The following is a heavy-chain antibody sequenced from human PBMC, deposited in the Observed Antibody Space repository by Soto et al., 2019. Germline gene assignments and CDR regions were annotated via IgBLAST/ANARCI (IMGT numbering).Heavy chain of an antibody. J-gene: IGHJ4*02. CDR2: ISGSGGST. CDR3: AKRGSGSYFDY. D-gene: IGHD1-26*01. V-gene: IGHV3-23*01. Sequence: EVQLLESGGGLVRPGGSLRLSCAASVITFSSYAMKWVRQAPGKGLEWVSAISGSGGSTYYADSVKGRFTISRDNSKNTLYQQMNSLRAEDTAVYYCAKRGSGSYFDYWGQGTLVTVSS. CDR1: VITFSSYA.